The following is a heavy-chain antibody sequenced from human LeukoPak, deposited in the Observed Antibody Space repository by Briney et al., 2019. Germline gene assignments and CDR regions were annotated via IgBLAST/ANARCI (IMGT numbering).Heavy chain of an antibody. CDR3: ARDPHYYDSSGYYGGFDY. V-gene: IGHV3-7*01. Sequence: GGSLRLSCAASGFTFSNYWMSWVRQAPGKGLEWVANIKQDGSEKYYVDSAKGRFTISRDNAKNSLYLQMNSLRAEDTAVYYCARDPHYYDSSGYYGGFDYWGQGTLVTVSS. J-gene: IGHJ4*02. CDR1: GFTFSNYW. CDR2: IKQDGSEK. D-gene: IGHD3-22*01.